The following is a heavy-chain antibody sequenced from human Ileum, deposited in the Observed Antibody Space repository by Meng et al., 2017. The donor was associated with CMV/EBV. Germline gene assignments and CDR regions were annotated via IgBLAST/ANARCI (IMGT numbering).Heavy chain of an antibody. Sequence: GESLKISCAPSGFTFSTYSMNWVRQAPGKGLEWVSSISSTGSYIYYADSVKGRFTISRDNAENSLYLQMNSLRAEDTAVYYCARDNDYTNPYWGRGTLVTVSS. CDR2: ISSTGSYI. J-gene: IGHJ4*02. V-gene: IGHV3-21*01. CDR3: ARDNDYTNPY. CDR1: GFTFSTYS. D-gene: IGHD4-11*01.